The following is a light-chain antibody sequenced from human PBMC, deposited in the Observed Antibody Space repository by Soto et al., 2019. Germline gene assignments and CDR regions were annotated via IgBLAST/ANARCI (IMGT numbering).Light chain of an antibody. Sequence: EIVLTQSPGTLSLSPGERATLSCRASQSVSNSFLAWYQQKPGQAPRLLIYGASSRATGIADRFSGSGSGTDFTLTITRLEAEDFAVYYCQQYGSSPLTFGGGTTVEIK. CDR2: GAS. CDR3: QQYGSSPLT. V-gene: IGKV3-20*01. J-gene: IGKJ4*01. CDR1: QSVSNSF.